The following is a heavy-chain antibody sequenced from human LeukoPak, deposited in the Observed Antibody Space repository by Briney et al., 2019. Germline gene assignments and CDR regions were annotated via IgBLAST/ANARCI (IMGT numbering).Heavy chain of an antibody. CDR2: IYHSGST. CDR1: GYSISSDYY. D-gene: IGHD2-15*01. V-gene: IGHV4-38-2*01. J-gene: IGHJ5*02. Sequence: SETMSLTCAVSGYSISSDYYWGWIRQPPGKGLEWMGSIYHSGSTHYIPSLKSRVTISVDTSKNQFSLKLSSVTAADTAVYYCARVVVAAWSWFDPWGQGTLVTVSS. CDR3: ARVVVAAWSWFDP.